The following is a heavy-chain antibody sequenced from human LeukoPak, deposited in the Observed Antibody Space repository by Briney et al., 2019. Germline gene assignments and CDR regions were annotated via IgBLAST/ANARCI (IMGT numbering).Heavy chain of an antibody. CDR3: ARGSADAFDI. Sequence: GESLKISCKGSGYTFTNYWIGWVRQLPGKGLEWMGIIYPADSDTRYSPSFQGQVTISADKSISTAYLQWSSLKASDTAMYYCARGSADAFDIWGQGTMVTVSS. V-gene: IGHV5-51*01. CDR1: GYTFTNYW. J-gene: IGHJ3*02. CDR2: IYPADSDT.